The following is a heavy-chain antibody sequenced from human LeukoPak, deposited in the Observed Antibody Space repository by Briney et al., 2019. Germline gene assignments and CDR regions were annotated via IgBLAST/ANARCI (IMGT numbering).Heavy chain of an antibody. D-gene: IGHD3-9*01. CDR1: GGSISSYY. CDR2: IYYSGST. Sequence: SETLSLTCTVSGGSISSYYWSWVRQPPGKGLEWIGYIYYSGSTNYNPSLKSRVTISVNTSKNQFSLKLSSVTAADTGLYYCASHMESYDILTGYSVTGYFDYWGQGTLVTVSS. V-gene: IGHV4-59*08. CDR3: ASHMESYDILTGYSVTGYFDY. J-gene: IGHJ4*02.